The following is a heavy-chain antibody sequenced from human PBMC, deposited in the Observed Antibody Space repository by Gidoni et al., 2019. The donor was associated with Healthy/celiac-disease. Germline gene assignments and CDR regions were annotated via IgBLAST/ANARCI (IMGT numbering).Heavy chain of an antibody. CDR1: GLTFSSYA. D-gene: IGHD6-13*01. J-gene: IGHJ4*02. V-gene: IGHV3-23*01. Sequence: EVQLLGSGGGLVKPGGSLRLSWAASGLTFSSYAMSWVRQAPGKWLEWVSAISGIGGSTYYADAVKGRFTISRDNSKNTLYLQMNSLRAEDTAVYYCAKDWSLGYSSSWYYFDYWGQGTLVTVSS. CDR3: AKDWSLGYSSSWYYFDY. CDR2: ISGIGGST.